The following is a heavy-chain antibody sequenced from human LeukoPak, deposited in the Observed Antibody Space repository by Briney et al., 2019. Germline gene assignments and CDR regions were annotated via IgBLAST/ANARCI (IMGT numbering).Heavy chain of an antibody. CDR1: GGSFSGYY. J-gene: IGHJ4*02. CDR2: INHSGST. CDR3: ARGRIGGLDY. Sequence: PSETLSLTCAVYGGSFSGYYWSWIRQPPGKGLEWIGEINHSGSTNYNPSLKSRVTISVDTSKNQFSLKLSSVTAADTAVYYCARGRIGGLDYWGQGTLVTVSS. V-gene: IGHV4-34*01.